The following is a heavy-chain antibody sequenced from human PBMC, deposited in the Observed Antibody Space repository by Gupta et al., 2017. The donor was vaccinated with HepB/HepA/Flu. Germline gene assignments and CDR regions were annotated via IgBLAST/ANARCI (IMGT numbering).Heavy chain of an antibody. CDR2: ISHDGSNK. CDR3: ARVLNSSGPDY. V-gene: IGHV3-30-3*01. J-gene: IGHJ4*02. Sequence: QVQLVESGGGVVQPGRSLRLSCAASGFTFSSYAMHWVRQAPGKGLEWVAVISHDGSNKYYADSVKGRFTISRDNSKNTLYLQMNSLRAEDTAVYYCARVLNSSGPDYWGQGTLVTVSS. CDR1: GFTFSSYA. D-gene: IGHD6-19*01.